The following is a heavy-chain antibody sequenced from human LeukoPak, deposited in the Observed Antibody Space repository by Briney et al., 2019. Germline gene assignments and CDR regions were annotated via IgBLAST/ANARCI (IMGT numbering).Heavy chain of an antibody. CDR2: ISGSGGST. CDR1: GFTFSSYA. Sequence: PGGSLRLSCAASGFTFSSYAMSWVRQAPGKGLEWVSAISGSGGSTYYAGSVKGRFNISRDNSNNTLYLQMDSLRAVDTAVYYCAKGALAVAGRPFDYWGQGTLVTVSS. CDR3: AKGALAVAGRPFDY. D-gene: IGHD6-19*01. V-gene: IGHV3-23*01. J-gene: IGHJ4*02.